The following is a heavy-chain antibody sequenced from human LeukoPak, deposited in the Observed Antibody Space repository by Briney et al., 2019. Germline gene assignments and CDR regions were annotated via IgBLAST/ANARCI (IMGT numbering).Heavy chain of an antibody. Sequence: VASVKVSCKASGGTFSSYAISGVRQAPGQGLEWMGGIIPIFGTANYAQKFQGRVTITTDESTNTAYMELSSLRSEDTAVYYCASGKNWNYWEYWGQGTLVTVSS. J-gene: IGHJ4*02. CDR3: ASGKNWNYWEY. D-gene: IGHD1-1*01. CDR2: IIPIFGTA. V-gene: IGHV1-69*05. CDR1: GGTFSSYA.